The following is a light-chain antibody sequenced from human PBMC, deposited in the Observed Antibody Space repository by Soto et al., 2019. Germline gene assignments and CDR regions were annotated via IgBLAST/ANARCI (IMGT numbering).Light chain of an antibody. J-gene: IGKJ2*01. CDR1: QSVSRY. Sequence: EIVLTQSPATLSLSPGERATLSCRASQSVSRYLVWYQQKPGQAPRLLIYDASNRATGIPARFSGSGSGTDFTLTISSLEPEDSAVYYCQQRSNWPYTFGQGTKLEIK. V-gene: IGKV3-11*01. CDR3: QQRSNWPYT. CDR2: DAS.